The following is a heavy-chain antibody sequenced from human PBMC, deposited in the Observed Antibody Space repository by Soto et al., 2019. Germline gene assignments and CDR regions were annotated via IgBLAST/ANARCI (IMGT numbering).Heavy chain of an antibody. D-gene: IGHD6-13*01. CDR1: GFTFTSSA. J-gene: IGHJ4*02. Sequence: SVKVSCKASGFTFTSSAVQWVRQARGQRLEWIGWIVVGSGNTNYAQKFQERVTITRDMSTSTAYMELNSLRDEDTAVYYCARDPSLGSNWYYYFDLWGQGTPVTVSS. CDR3: ARDPSLGSNWYYYFDL. CDR2: IVVGSGNT. V-gene: IGHV1-58*01.